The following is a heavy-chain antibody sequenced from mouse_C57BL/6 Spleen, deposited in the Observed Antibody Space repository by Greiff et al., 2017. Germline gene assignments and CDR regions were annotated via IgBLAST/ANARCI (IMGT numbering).Heavy chain of an antibody. CDR2: IHPNSGST. CDR1: GYTFTSYW. CDR3: ARPPFTTGDAMDY. Sequence: VQLQQPGAELVKPGASVKLSCKASGYTFTSYWMHWVKQRPGQGLEWIGMIHPNSGSTNYNEKFKSKATLTVDKSSSTAYMQLSSLTSEDSAVYYCARPPFTTGDAMDYWGQGTSVTVSS. V-gene: IGHV1-64*01. J-gene: IGHJ4*01. D-gene: IGHD1-1*01.